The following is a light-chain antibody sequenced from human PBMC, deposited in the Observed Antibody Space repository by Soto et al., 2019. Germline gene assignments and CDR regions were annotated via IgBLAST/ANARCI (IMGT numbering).Light chain of an antibody. J-gene: IGKJ4*01. CDR2: EAT. Sequence: GDRVIITCRASQSIDTWLAWYQHKPGRAPEVLISEATSLERGVPSRFSGSGSGTEFSLTISSLQAEDFATYYCQQTRSYPSTFGGGTKVEIK. CDR3: QQTRSYPST. CDR1: QSIDTW. V-gene: IGKV1-5*01.